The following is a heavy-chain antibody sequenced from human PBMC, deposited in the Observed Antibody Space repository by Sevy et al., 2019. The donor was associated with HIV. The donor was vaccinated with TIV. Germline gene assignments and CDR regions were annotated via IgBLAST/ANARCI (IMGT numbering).Heavy chain of an antibody. J-gene: IGHJ4*02. D-gene: IGHD6-13*01. Sequence: GGSLILSCAASGFTFSSYGMHWVRQAPGKGLEWVAVISYDGSNKYYADSVKGRFTISRDNSKNTLYLQMNSLRAEDTAVYYCAKDHGYSSSWHFDYWGQGTLVTVSS. V-gene: IGHV3-30*18. CDR2: ISYDGSNK. CDR1: GFTFSSYG. CDR3: AKDHGYSSSWHFDY.